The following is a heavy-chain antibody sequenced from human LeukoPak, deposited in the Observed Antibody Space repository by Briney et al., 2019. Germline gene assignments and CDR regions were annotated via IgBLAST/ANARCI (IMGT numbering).Heavy chain of an antibody. D-gene: IGHD3-10*01. Sequence: GGSLRLSCAASGFTFSSYAMSWVRQAPGKGLEWVSAISGSGGSTYYADSVKGRFTISRDNAKNSLYLQMNSLRAEDTAVYYCARVDSGSYYNSAARDAFDIWGQGTMVTVSS. V-gene: IGHV3-23*01. J-gene: IGHJ3*02. CDR3: ARVDSGSYYNSAARDAFDI. CDR1: GFTFSSYA. CDR2: ISGSGGST.